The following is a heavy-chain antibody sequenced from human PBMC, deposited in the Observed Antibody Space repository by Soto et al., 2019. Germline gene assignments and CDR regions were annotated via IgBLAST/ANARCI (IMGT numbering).Heavy chain of an antibody. V-gene: IGHV4-4*02. D-gene: IGHD1-7*01. Sequence: SETLSLTCAVSGGSFTSNNWWTWVRQPPGQGLEWIGEIYRTGSTNYNPSLKSRVTISLDESENQFSLKVTSLTAADTAVYYCASRDPGTSVDYWGQGTLVTVS. CDR2: IYRTGST. CDR3: ASRDPGTSVDY. J-gene: IGHJ4*02. CDR1: GGSFTSNNW.